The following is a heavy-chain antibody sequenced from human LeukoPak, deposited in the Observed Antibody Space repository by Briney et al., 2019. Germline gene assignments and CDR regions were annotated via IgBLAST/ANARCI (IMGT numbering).Heavy chain of an antibody. CDR2: IDPSDSYT. Sequence: GESLKISCKGSGYSFTSYWISWVRQMPGKGLEWVGRIDPSDSYTNYSPSFQGHVTISADKSTSTAYLQWSSLKASDTAMYYCARRTRDTAMGLIPWGQGTLVTVSS. D-gene: IGHD5-18*01. J-gene: IGHJ4*02. V-gene: IGHV5-10-1*01. CDR1: GYSFTSYW. CDR3: ARRTRDTAMGLIP.